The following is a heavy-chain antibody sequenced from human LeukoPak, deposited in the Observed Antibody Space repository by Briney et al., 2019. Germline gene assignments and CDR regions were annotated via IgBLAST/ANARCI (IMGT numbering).Heavy chain of an antibody. CDR2: IGYDGSDK. V-gene: IGHV3-30*02. J-gene: IGHJ4*02. CDR1: GFTFSNYN. D-gene: IGHD2-8*02. Sequence: GGSLRLSCAASGFTFSNYNMHWVRQAPGKGLEWVAFIGYDGSDKHHADSVEGRFTISRDNSKSTLSLQMNSLRAEDTAIYYCATYRQVLLPFESWGQGTLVTVSS. CDR3: ATYRQVLLPFES.